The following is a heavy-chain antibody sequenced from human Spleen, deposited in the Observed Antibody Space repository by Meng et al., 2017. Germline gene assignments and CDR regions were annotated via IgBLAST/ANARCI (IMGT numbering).Heavy chain of an antibody. CDR1: GYSISSGYY. CDR2: IHHSGGT. D-gene: IGHD6-19*01. CDR3: ARADPRRELPAVAGHFDF. Sequence: SETLSLTCTVSGYSISSGYYWGWIRQPPGKGLEWIGYIHHSGGTYYNSSLKTRVTISIDTSKNQFSLNLSSITAADTALYYCARADPRRELPAVAGHFDFWGQGALVTVSS. V-gene: IGHV4-38-2*02. J-gene: IGHJ4*02.